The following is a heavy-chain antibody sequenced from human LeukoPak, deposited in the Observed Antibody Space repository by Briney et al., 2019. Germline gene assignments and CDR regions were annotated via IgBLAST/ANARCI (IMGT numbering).Heavy chain of an antibody. CDR3: AKDRIAGTSDAFDI. V-gene: IGHV3-53*01. CDR2: IYSGGST. D-gene: IGHD6-13*01. CDR1: GFTVSSNY. Sequence: GGSLRLSCAASGFTVSSNYMSWVRQAPGKGLEWVSVIYSGGSTYYADSVKGRFTISRDNSKNTVYLQMNSLRAEDTAVYYYAKDRIAGTSDAFDIWGQGTMVTVSS. J-gene: IGHJ3*02.